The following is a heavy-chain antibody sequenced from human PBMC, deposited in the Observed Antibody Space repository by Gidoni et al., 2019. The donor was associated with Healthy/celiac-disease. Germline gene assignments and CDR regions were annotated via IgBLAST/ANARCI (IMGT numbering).Heavy chain of an antibody. CDR1: GFTFDDYA. CDR2: ISWNSGSI. D-gene: IGHD4-17*01. V-gene: IGHV3-9*01. CDR3: AKALEGGDYDDYFDY. J-gene: IGHJ4*02. Sequence: EVQLVESGGGLVQPGRSLRLSCAASGFTFDDYAMHWVRQAPGKGLEWVSGISWNSGSIGYADSVKGRFTISRDNAKNSLYLQMNSLRAEDTALYYCAKALEGGDYDDYFDYWGQGTLVTVSS.